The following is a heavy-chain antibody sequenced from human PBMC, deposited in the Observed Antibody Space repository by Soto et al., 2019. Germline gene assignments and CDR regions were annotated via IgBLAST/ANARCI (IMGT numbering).Heavy chain of an antibody. CDR2: IKKDESET. CDR3: ARIHTGDSAFRAFDI. D-gene: IGHD2-21*02. CDR1: QFSFSNYW. V-gene: IGHV3-7*03. J-gene: IGHJ3*02. Sequence: LVQSGGGLVPPGESLTVSCAPSQFSFSNYWMNWVRQAPGKALEWVANIKKDESETDYVDSVRGRFTIFRDNAKNVLYLQMRRLRVEDTAAHCCARIHTGDSAFRAFDIWGQGTVVTV.